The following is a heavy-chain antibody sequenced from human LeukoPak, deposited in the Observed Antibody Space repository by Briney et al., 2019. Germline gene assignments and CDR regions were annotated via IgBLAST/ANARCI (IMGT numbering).Heavy chain of an antibody. CDR1: GGSIDPYY. V-gene: IGHV4-59*01. Sequence: SETLSLTCTVSGGSIDPYYWSWIRQPPGKGLEWIGYVYSTGSTNYNPSLKSRVTISVDTSKNQFSLKLSSVTAADTAVYYCARGYSSGWYGDYWGQGTLVTVSS. D-gene: IGHD6-19*01. CDR2: VYSTGST. CDR3: ARGYSSGWYGDY. J-gene: IGHJ4*02.